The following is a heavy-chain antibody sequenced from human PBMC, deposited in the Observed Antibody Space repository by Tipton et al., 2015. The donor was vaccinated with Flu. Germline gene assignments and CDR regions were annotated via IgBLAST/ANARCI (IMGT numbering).Heavy chain of an antibody. Sequence: TLSLTCTVSGGSLSSYYWSWIRQSAGKGLEWIGRIYSSGNTKYSPSFKSRVTMSVDTSKNQFSLNLNSVTAADTAGYFCARGSGSGTYVIFEYWGQGTLVTVSS. J-gene: IGHJ4*02. CDR1: GGSLSSYY. CDR2: IYSSGNT. D-gene: IGHD3-10*01. V-gene: IGHV4-4*07. CDR3: ARGSGSGTYVIFEY.